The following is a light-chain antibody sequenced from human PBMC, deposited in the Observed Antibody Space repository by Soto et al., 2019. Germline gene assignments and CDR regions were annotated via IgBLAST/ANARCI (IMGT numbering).Light chain of an antibody. J-gene: IGKJ2*01. V-gene: IGKV3-20*01. CDR2: GAS. CDR1: QSVSSTY. Sequence: EIVLTQSPGTLSLSPGERATLSCRASQSVSSTYLAWYQQKPGQAPRLLIYGASTRATGIEDRFSGSGSGTDFILSISRLEPEDSAVYHCQLYDTSPPGYTFAQGTKLEI. CDR3: QLYDTSPPGYT.